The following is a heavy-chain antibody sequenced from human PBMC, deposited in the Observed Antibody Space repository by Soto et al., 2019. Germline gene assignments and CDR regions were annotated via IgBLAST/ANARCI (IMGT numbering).Heavy chain of an antibody. CDR1: GGSIHTGGNF. CDR3: VGERHQSSRVVGFGELGPTEHWLDP. Sequence: QVQLQESGPGLVKPSQTLSLTCTVSGGSIHTGGNFWTWIRQHPGKGLVWIGYISYGGTTSYNQTLRSRITISFGSPNNQFSLNMTSVTAANNPVYFGVGERHQSSRVVGFGELGPTEHWLDPWGQGTPVTVSS. V-gene: IGHV4-31*03. D-gene: IGHD3-10*01. J-gene: IGHJ5*02. CDR2: ISYGGTT.